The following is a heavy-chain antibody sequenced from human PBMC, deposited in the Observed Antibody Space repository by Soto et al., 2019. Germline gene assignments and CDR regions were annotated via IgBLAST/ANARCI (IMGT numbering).Heavy chain of an antibody. V-gene: IGHV4-34*01. D-gene: IGHD5-12*01. Sequence: PSETLSLTCAVYGGSFSGYYWSWIRQPPGKGLEWIGEINHRGSTKYNPSLKSRVTISVDTSKNQFSLKLSSVTAADTAVYYCARVGDDAVATFDYWGQGTLVTVSS. CDR3: ARVGDDAVATFDY. CDR2: INHRGST. CDR1: GGSFSGYY. J-gene: IGHJ4*02.